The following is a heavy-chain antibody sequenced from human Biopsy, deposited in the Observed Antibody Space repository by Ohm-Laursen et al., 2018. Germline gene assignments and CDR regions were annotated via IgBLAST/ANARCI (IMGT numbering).Heavy chain of an antibody. V-gene: IGHV4-4*07. Sequence: SDTLFLTCNVSGGDINNYYWSWIRRPAGKGLEWIGRIYPGGSTNYNPSLKSRVTMSVDTSKKQLSLRLRSVTAADTATYYCASVVLGPTNDAFDLWGQGTMVVVSS. CDR1: GGDINNYY. J-gene: IGHJ3*01. D-gene: IGHD3-22*01. CDR3: ASVVLGPTNDAFDL. CDR2: IYPGGST.